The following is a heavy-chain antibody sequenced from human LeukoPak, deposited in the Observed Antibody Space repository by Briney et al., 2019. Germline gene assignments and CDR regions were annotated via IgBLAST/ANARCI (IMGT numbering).Heavy chain of an antibody. Sequence: GGSLRLSCAASGFTFSSYGMHWVRQASGKGLEWVGRIRSKANSYATAYAASVKGRFTISRDDSKNTAYLQMNSLKTEDTAVYYCTITTTAYYYYMDVWGKGTTVTVSS. V-gene: IGHV3-73*01. D-gene: IGHD4-11*01. CDR2: IRSKANSYAT. J-gene: IGHJ6*03. CDR3: TITTTAYYYYMDV. CDR1: GFTFSSYG.